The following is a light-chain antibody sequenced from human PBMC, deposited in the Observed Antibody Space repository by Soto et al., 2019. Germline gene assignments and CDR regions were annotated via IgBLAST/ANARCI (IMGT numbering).Light chain of an antibody. J-gene: IGLJ1*01. Sequence: QSVLTQPASVSGSPGQSIAISCTGTSSDVGAYNYVSWYQQHPGKAPKLMIYDVSNRPSGVSSRFSGSKSGNTASLTISGLQAEDDADYYCSSYTSSRTYVFGPGTKLTVL. V-gene: IGLV2-14*01. CDR3: SSYTSSRTYV. CDR1: SSDVGAYNY. CDR2: DVS.